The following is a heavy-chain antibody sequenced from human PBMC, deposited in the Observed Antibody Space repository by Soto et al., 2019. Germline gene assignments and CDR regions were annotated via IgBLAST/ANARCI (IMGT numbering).Heavy chain of an antibody. Sequence: GGSLRLSCAASGFIFDDYGMSWVRQVPGKGLEWVSGIHWNGDSPTYADSVKGRFTISRDNAKKILFLQMNSLRAEDSALYFCATLDYYDSGTYSSYGLDVWGQGTTVTVSS. D-gene: IGHD3-10*01. CDR3: ATLDYYDSGTYSSYGLDV. CDR1: GFIFDDYG. V-gene: IGHV3-20*04. J-gene: IGHJ6*02. CDR2: IHWNGDSP.